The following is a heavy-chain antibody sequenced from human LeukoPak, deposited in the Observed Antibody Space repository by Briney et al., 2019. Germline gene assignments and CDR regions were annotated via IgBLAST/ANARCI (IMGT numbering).Heavy chain of an antibody. CDR2: IIKKPDSSTT. CDR3: ARASAITGPTDALDF. J-gene: IGHJ3*01. D-gene: IGHD1-20*01. CDR1: GFTFSEHF. Sequence: GGSLTLSCLASGFTFSEHFMDWVRQAAGKGREWVGCIIKKPDSSTTKYAAAVEGRFTFTIDDSSNSLYLQMNSMETEDTAVYYCARASAITGPTDALDFWGQGTKVTVS. V-gene: IGHV3-72*01.